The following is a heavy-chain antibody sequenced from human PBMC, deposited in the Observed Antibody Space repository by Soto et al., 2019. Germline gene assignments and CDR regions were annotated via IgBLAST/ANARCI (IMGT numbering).Heavy chain of an antibody. CDR2: INHSGSA. V-gene: IGHV4-34*01. Sequence: QVQLQQWGAGLLKPSETLSLTCAVHGGSFSGYIWTWIRQPPGKGLQWIGQINHSGSAYYNPSFKSRVTISLYPANDQFALELSSVTAADTAVYYCAIGLITGSSYSGGCYYFDYWGQGNLVTVSS. J-gene: IGHJ4*02. CDR3: AIGLITGSSYSGGCYYFDY. D-gene: IGHD3-10*01. CDR1: GGSFSGYI.